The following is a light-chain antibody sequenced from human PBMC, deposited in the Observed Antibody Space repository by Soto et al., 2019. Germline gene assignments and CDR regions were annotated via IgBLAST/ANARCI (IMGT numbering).Light chain of an antibody. J-gene: IGLJ3*02. CDR3: LLLYPGARV. V-gene: IGLV7-46*01. Sequence: QAVVTQEPSLTVSPGGTVTLTCASSTGAVTSGHYPYWFQQKPGQAPRTLFFDTSNKQSWTPARFSGSLLGDKAALTLSGAQPEDEAEYYCLLLYPGARVFGGGTKLTVL. CDR2: DTS. CDR1: TGAVTSGHY.